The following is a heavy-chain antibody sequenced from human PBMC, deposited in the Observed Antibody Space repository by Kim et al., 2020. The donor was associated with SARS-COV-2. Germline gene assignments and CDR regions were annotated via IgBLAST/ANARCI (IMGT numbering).Heavy chain of an antibody. Sequence: STYYADSVKGRFTISRDNSKNTLYLQMNSLRAEDTAVYYCALRGVVTFNYWGQGTLVTVSS. CDR3: ALRGVVTFNY. CDR2: ST. D-gene: IGHD2-21*02. J-gene: IGHJ4*02. V-gene: IGHV3-53*01.